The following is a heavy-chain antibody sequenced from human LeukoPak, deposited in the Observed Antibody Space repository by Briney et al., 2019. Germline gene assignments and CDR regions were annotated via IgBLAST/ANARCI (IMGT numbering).Heavy chain of an antibody. CDR3: ATATPGAFDI. V-gene: IGHV1-46*01. Sequence: RASVKVSCKASGYTFTSYYMHWVRQAPGQGLEWMGIINPSGGSTIYAQKFQGRVTMTEDTSTDTAYMELSSLRSEDTAVYYCATATPGAFDIWGQGTMVTVSS. J-gene: IGHJ3*02. CDR1: GYTFTSYY. CDR2: INPSGGST.